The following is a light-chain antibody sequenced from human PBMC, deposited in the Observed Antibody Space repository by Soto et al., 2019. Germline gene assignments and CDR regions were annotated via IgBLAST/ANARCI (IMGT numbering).Light chain of an antibody. CDR2: DAS. V-gene: IGKV1-33*01. CDR1: QDINIY. CDR3: QQYDILPIT. Sequence: DIQITPSPSSLFASVGDRVTITCQATQDINIYLNWYQQKPGKAPNLLIYDASNLEIGVPSRFSGSGSGTHFTFTISSLQTEDIGTYYCQQYDILPITFGRGTRLEIK. J-gene: IGKJ5*01.